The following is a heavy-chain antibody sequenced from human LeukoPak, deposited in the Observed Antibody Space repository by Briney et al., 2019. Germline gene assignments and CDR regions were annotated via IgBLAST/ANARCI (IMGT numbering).Heavy chain of an antibody. V-gene: IGHV3-48*02. D-gene: IGHD6-19*01. CDR1: GFTFSNYN. CDR2: ISPSSSTI. J-gene: IGHJ4*02. Sequence: GGSLRLSCAASGFTFSNYNMNWVRQAPGKGLEWVSFISPSSSTIYYADSVKGRFTISRDNAKNSLYLQMNSLGDGDTAVYYCARGRQFYYFDYWGQGTLVTVSS. CDR3: ARGRQFYYFDY.